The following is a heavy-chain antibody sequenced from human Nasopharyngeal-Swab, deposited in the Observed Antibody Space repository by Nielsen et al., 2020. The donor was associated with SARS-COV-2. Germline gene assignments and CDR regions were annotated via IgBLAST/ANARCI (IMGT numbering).Heavy chain of an antibody. D-gene: IGHD4-17*01. Sequence: PGKGLEWIGSIYYSGSTYYNPSLKSRVTISVNTSKNQFSLKLSSVTAADTAVYYCARLGYGDSNWFDPWGQGTLVTVSS. CDR3: ARLGYGDSNWFDP. J-gene: IGHJ5*02. V-gene: IGHV4-39*01. CDR2: IYYSGST.